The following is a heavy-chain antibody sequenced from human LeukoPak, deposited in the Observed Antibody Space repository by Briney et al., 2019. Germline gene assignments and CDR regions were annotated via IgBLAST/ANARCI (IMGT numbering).Heavy chain of an antibody. CDR1: GFTFGDYA. Sequence: GRSLRLSCTASGFTFGDYAMNWVRQAPGKGLEWLSYISNSGGDINYADSVKGRFTISRDNAKNSLYLQMNSLRVEDTAVYYCARTLTTTYSWGQGTLVTVSS. J-gene: IGHJ4*02. V-gene: IGHV3-48*03. CDR3: ARTLTTTYS. D-gene: IGHD4-17*01. CDR2: ISNSGGDI.